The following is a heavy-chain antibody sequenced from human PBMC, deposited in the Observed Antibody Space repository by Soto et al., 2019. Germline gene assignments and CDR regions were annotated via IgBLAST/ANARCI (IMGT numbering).Heavy chain of an antibody. CDR3: ARAYEQWLISYWYFDL. Sequence: QVQLVQSGAEVKKPGASVKVSCKASGYTFTSYGISWVRQAPGQGLEWMGGISAYNGNTNYAQKLQGRVTMTTDTSASTAYMELRSLRSDDTAVYYCARAYEQWLISYWYFDLWGRCTLVTVAS. CDR1: GYTFTSYG. D-gene: IGHD6-19*01. J-gene: IGHJ2*01. CDR2: ISAYNGNT. V-gene: IGHV1-18*01.